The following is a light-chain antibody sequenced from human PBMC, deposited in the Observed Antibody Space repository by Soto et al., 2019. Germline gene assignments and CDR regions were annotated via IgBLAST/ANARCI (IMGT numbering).Light chain of an antibody. CDR3: QQYNNWPPWT. V-gene: IGKV3-15*01. CDR1: QSISSN. J-gene: IGKJ1*01. CDR2: GAS. Sequence: EIVMTQSPATLSVSPGERATLSCWASQSISSNLAWYQKKPGQAPRLLIYGASTRATGIPARFSGSGSGTEFTLIISSRQSEDFAVYYCQQYNNWPPWTFGQGTKVEIK.